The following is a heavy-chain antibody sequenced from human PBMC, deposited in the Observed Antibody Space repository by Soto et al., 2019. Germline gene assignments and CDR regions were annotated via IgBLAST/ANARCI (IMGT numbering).Heavy chain of an antibody. CDR1: GGTFSSYA. Sequence: SVKVSCKASGGTFSSYAISWVRQAPGQGLEWMGGIIPIFGTANYAQKFQGRVTITADESTSTAYMELSSLRSEDTAVYYCAYYGGNSVYYYGMDVWGQGTTVTVSS. CDR3: AYYGGNSVYYYGMDV. D-gene: IGHD4-17*01. CDR2: IIPIFGTA. J-gene: IGHJ6*02. V-gene: IGHV1-69*13.